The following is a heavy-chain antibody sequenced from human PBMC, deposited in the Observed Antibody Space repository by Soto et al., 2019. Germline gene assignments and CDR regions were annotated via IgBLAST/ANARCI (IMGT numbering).Heavy chain of an antibody. J-gene: IGHJ6*02. CDR3: ARDRHSFNSEMDV. CDR1: GFTFSTFS. CDR2: ISSGSSTI. D-gene: IGHD3-16*01. Sequence: EVQLVESGGGSVQPGGSLRLSCAVSGFTFSTFSMNWVRQAPGKGLEWVSYISSGSSTIYYADSLKGRFTISRDNAKNSMYLQMNSLRAEDTAVYYCARDRHSFNSEMDVWGQGTTVTVSS. V-gene: IGHV3-48*01.